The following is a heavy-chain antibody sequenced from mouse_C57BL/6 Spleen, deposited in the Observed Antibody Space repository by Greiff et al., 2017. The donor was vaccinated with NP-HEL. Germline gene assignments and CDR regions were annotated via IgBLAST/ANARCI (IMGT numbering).Heavy chain of an antibody. CDR2: IYPGDGDT. J-gene: IGHJ2*01. CDR3: ARWDYYGSSYFDY. CDR1: GYAFSSSW. D-gene: IGHD1-1*01. V-gene: IGHV1-82*01. Sequence: VQLQQSGPELVKPGASVKISCKASGYAFSSSWMNWVKQRPGKGLEWIGRIYPGDGDTNYNGKFKGKATLTADKSSSTAYMQLSSLTSEDSAFYFCARWDYYGSSYFDYWGQGTTLTVSS.